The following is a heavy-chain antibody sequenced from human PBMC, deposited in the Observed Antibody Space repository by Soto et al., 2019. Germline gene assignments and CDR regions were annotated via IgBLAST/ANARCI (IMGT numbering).Heavy chain of an antibody. D-gene: IGHD6-6*01. J-gene: IGHJ2*01. V-gene: IGHV3-11*01. Sequence: GGSLRLSCAASGFTFSDYYMSWIRQAPGKGLEWVSYISSSGSTIYYADSVKGRFTISRDNAKNSLYLQMNSLRAEDTAVYYCARSTRIAAPDWYFDLWGRGTLVTVSS. CDR1: GFTFSDYY. CDR2: ISSSGSTI. CDR3: ARSTRIAAPDWYFDL.